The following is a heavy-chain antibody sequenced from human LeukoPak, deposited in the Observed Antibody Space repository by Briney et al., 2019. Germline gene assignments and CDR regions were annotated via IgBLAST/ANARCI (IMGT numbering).Heavy chain of an antibody. J-gene: IGHJ5*02. CDR2: INPNSGDT. D-gene: IGHD1-26*01. CDR3: ARGLGWDSGTYLGA. Sequence: ASVKLSCKASGYTFTGYYMHLVRQAPGQGLEWMGWINPNSGDTNYAQKFQGRVSMTRDTSISTAYMDLSGLRSDDTALYYCARGLGWDSGTYLGAWGQGTLVTVSS. V-gene: IGHV1-2*02. CDR1: GYTFTGYY.